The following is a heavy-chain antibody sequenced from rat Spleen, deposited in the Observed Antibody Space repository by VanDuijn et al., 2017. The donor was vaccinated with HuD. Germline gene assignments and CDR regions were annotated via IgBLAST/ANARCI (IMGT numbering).Heavy chain of an antibody. CDR2: ISTSGCST. Sequence: EVQLVESGGGLVQPGRSLKLSCAASGFTFSSFPMAWVRQAPTKGLEWVATISTSGCSTYYRDSVKARFTISRDNAKSSLYLQMDSLRSDDTATYYCATDGYYDVIYYPGGFDYWGQGVMVTVSS. CDR1: GFTFSSFP. V-gene: IGHV5-46*01. D-gene: IGHD1-12*02. CDR3: ATDGYYDVIYYPGGFDY. J-gene: IGHJ2*01.